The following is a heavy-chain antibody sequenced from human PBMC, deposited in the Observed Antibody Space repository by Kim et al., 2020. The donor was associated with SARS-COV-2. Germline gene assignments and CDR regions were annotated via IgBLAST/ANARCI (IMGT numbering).Heavy chain of an antibody. D-gene: IGHD3-16*01. Sequence: GGSLRLSCTASGFPFQAYAIHWVRQAPGKGLEWVCLISGDGAGTSFADFVKGRFTVSRDNAKNSLYLEMNFLTTEDTALYYCASGGGMNSTVDYFDNWG. J-gene: IGHJ4*01. V-gene: IGHV3-43*02. CDR1: GFPFQAYA. CDR3: ASGGGMNSTVDYFDN. CDR2: ISGDGAGT.